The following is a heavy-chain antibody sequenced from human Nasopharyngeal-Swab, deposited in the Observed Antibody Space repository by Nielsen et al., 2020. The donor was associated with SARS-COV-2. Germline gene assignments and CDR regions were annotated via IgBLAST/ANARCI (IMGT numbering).Heavy chain of an antibody. CDR2: IYYSGST. V-gene: IGHV4-59*01. D-gene: IGHD5-18*01. CDR3: ARDSGPGYSYGSLDY. CDR1: GGSISSYY. J-gene: IGHJ4*02. Sequence: SETLSLTCTVSGGSISSYYWSWIRQPPGKGLEWIGYIYYSGSTNYNPSLKSRVTISVDTSKNQFSLKLSSVTAADTAVYYCARDSGPGYSYGSLDYWGQGTLVTVSS.